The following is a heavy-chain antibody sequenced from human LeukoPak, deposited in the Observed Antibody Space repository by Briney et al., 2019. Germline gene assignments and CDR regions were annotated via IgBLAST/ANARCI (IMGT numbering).Heavy chain of an antibody. J-gene: IGHJ4*02. CDR1: GYTFSSYS. CDR3: ARDLYYFDSSGPTIEY. Sequence: GGSLRLSCAASGYTFSSYSMNWVRQAPGKGLEWVSSITSSSASIYYADSVKGRFTISRDNAKNSLYLQMNSLRAEDTATYYCARDLYYFDSSGPTIEYWGQGTLVTVSS. CDR2: ITSSSASI. D-gene: IGHD3-22*01. V-gene: IGHV3-21*01.